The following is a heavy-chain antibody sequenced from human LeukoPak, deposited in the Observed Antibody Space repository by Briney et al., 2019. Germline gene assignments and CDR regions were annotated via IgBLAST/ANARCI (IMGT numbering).Heavy chain of an antibody. CDR1: GFTFSSYA. Sequence: PGGSLRLSCAASGFTFSSYAMSWVRQAPGKGLEWVSAISGSGGSTYYADSVKGRFTISRDNSKNTLYLQMNSLRAEDTAVYYCAKDEGYCSSTSCLDFDYWGQGTPVTVSS. J-gene: IGHJ4*02. CDR2: ISGSGGST. CDR3: AKDEGYCSSTSCLDFDY. V-gene: IGHV3-23*01. D-gene: IGHD2-2*01.